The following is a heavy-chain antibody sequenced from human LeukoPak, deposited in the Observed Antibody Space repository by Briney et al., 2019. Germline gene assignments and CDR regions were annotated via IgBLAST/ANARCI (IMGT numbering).Heavy chain of an antibody. CDR3: ARGGFVPYYDFWSGYYPAPFDY. CDR2: IYYSGST. Sequence: SSETLSLTCTVSGGSISSSSHYWGWIRQPPGKGLEWIGSIYYSGSTYYNPSLKSRVTISVDTSKNQFSLKLSSVTAADTAVYYCARGGFVPYYDFWSGYYPAPFDYWGQGTLVTVSS. J-gene: IGHJ4*02. CDR1: GGSISSSSHY. V-gene: IGHV4-39*07. D-gene: IGHD3-3*01.